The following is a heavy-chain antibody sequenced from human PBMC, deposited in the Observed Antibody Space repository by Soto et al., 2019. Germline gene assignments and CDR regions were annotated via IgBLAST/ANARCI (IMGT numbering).Heavy chain of an antibody. Sequence: QLQLQESGPGLGKPSETLSLSCTVSGGSISSRSYYWGWIRQPPGKGLEWIGSIYYSGSTYYNPSLKSRVTISVDTSKNQFSLKLSSVTAADTAVYYCARHTPAISISDHWGQGTLVTVSS. D-gene: IGHD2-15*01. J-gene: IGHJ4*02. CDR1: GGSISSRSYY. CDR2: IYYSGST. V-gene: IGHV4-39*01. CDR3: ARHTPAISISDH.